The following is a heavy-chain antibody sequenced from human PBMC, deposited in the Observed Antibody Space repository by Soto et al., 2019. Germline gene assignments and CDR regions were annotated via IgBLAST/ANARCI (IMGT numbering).Heavy chain of an antibody. CDR2: ISAYNGNT. V-gene: IGHV1-18*01. J-gene: IGHJ6*02. CDR3: ARDQDLYYYDSSGYQLYYGMDV. CDR1: GYTFTSYG. D-gene: IGHD3-22*01. Sequence: AASVKVSCKASGYTFTSYGISWVRQAPGQGLEWMGWISAYNGNTNYAQKLQGRVTMTTDTSTSTAYMELRSLRSGDTAVYYCARDQDLYYYDSSGYQLYYGMDVWGQGTTVTVSS.